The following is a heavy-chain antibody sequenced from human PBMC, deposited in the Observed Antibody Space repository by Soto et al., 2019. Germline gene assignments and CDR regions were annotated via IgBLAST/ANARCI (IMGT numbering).Heavy chain of an antibody. Sequence: GGSLRLSCAASGFTFSSYAMHWVRQAPGKGLEWVAVISYDGSNKYYADSVKGRFTISRDNSKNTLYLQMNSLRAEDTAVYYCARDGPYGDYRYYFDYWGQGTLVTVSS. CDR2: ISYDGSNK. J-gene: IGHJ4*02. V-gene: IGHV3-30-3*01. CDR3: ARDGPYGDYRYYFDY. CDR1: GFTFSSYA. D-gene: IGHD4-17*01.